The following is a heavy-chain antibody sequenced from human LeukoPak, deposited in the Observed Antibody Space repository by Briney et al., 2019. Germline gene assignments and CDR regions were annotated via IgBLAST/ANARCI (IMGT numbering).Heavy chain of an antibody. Sequence: KPSETLSLTCTVSGGSISSYYWNWMRPPARKGLAWIGRIYTGGSTNYNPSLKSRVTMSVDTSNNQFSLKLSSVTAADTAVYYCARTFCSGGSCYHFDYWGQGTLVTVSS. J-gene: IGHJ4*02. V-gene: IGHV4-4*07. D-gene: IGHD2-15*01. CDR2: IYTGGST. CDR3: ARTFCSGGSCYHFDY. CDR1: GGSISSYY.